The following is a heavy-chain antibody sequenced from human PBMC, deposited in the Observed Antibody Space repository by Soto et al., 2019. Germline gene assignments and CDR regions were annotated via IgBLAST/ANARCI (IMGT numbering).Heavy chain of an antibody. Sequence: QVQLVESGGGVVQPGRSLRLSCAASGFTFSSYAMHWVRQAPGKGLEWVAVISYDGSNKYYADSVKGRFTISRDNSKNTLYLQMNSLRAEDTAVYYCARTKKRKEGMDVWGQGTTVTVSS. CDR1: GFTFSSYA. J-gene: IGHJ6*02. CDR2: ISYDGSNK. V-gene: IGHV3-30-3*01. CDR3: ARTKKRKEGMDV.